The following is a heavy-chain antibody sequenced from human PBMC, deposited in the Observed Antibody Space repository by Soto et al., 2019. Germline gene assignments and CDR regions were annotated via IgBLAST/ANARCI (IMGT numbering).Heavy chain of an antibody. CDR1: GGSISSGGYS. CDR3: PARGPLPTAGNGEYYSYGMDV. Sequence: QLQLQESGSGLVKPSQTLSLTCAVSGGSISSGGYSWSWIRQPPGKGLEWIGYIYHSGSTYYNPSLKSRVSISVDRSKNQFSLKLSSVTAADTAVYYCPARGPLPTAGNGEYYSYGMDVWGQGTTVTVSS. D-gene: IGHD1-26*01. J-gene: IGHJ6*02. V-gene: IGHV4-30-2*01. CDR2: IYHSGST.